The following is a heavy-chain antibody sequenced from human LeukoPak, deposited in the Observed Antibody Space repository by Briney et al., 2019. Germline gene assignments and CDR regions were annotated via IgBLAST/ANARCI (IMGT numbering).Heavy chain of an antibody. CDR3: AKGGVRSGWYDADV. D-gene: IGHD6-19*01. J-gene: IGHJ3*01. V-gene: IGHV3-23*01. Sequence: GGSLRLSCAASGFTFSSYAMSWVRQAPGKGLECISVITRSGNTYYADSVKGRFTISRDNSKNTLYLQMNSLRGDDTAVYYCAKGGVRSGWYDADVWGQGTKVTVSS. CDR2: ITRSGNT. CDR1: GFTFSSYA.